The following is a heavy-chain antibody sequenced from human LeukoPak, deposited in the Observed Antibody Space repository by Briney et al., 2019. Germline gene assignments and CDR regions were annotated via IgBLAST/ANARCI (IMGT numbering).Heavy chain of an antibody. CDR3: ARDLVVRTLSAFDI. J-gene: IGHJ3*02. Sequence: GGSLRLSCAASGFTFSSYGMHWVRQAPGKGLEWVAAVSGDESNKYYADSVKGRFTISRDNSKNTLYLEMNSLRAEDTAVYYCARDLVVRTLSAFDIWGQGTMVTVSS. D-gene: IGHD2-15*01. CDR1: GFTFSSYG. V-gene: IGHV3-30*03. CDR2: VSGDESNK.